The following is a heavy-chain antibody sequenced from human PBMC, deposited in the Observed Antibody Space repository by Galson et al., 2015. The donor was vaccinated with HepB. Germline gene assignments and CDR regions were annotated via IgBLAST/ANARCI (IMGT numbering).Heavy chain of an antibody. D-gene: IGHD3-3*01. CDR3: ARGAAIYYFGMDV. Sequence: VSGASISSGGYSWSWIRQPPGKGLEWIGRIYHTGSTYYNPSLKSRVTISVDRSKNQFSLKLSSVTAADTAVYYCARGAAIYYFGMDVWGQGTTVTVSS. CDR2: IYHTGST. CDR1: GASISSGGYS. J-gene: IGHJ6*02. V-gene: IGHV4-30-2*01.